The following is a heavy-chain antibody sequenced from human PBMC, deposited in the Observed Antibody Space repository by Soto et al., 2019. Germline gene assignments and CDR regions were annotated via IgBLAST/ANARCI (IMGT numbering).Heavy chain of an antibody. CDR1: GYTFDNYA. CDR2: IHAGHGYT. D-gene: IGHD5-12*01. CDR3: ARVQYSGYDFKLAFDI. V-gene: IGHV1-3*01. J-gene: IGHJ3*02. Sequence: QVQLVQSGAQVKKPGASVKVSCKDYGYTFDNYALHWVRQAPGRRLEWMGWIHAGHGYTKYSQSFKGSVTITGDTSASTVHMDLSSLRSEDTAVYYCARVQYSGYDFKLAFDIWGQGTMVTVSS.